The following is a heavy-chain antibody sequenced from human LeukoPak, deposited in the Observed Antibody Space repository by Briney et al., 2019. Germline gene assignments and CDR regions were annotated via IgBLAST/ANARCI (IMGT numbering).Heavy chain of an antibody. CDR3: ARGERYCSGGSCYPSDGMDV. Sequence: PGGSLRLSCAASGFTFSSYGMHWVRQAPGKGLEWVAVIWYDGSNKYYADSVKGRFTISRDNSKNTLYLQMNSLRAEDTAVYYCARGERYCSGGSCYPSDGMDVWGQGTTVTVSS. D-gene: IGHD2-15*01. J-gene: IGHJ6*02. V-gene: IGHV3-33*01. CDR1: GFTFSSYG. CDR2: IWYDGSNK.